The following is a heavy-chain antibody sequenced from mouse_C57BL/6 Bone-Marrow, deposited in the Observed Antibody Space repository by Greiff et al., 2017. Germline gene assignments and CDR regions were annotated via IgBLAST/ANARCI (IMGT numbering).Heavy chain of an antibody. D-gene: IGHD1-1*01. V-gene: IGHV1-52*01. CDR2: IDPSDSET. Sequence: QVQLQQSGAELVRPGSSVKLSCKASGYTFTSYWMHWVKQRPIQGLEWIGNIDPSDSETHYNQKFKDKATLTVDKSSSTAYMQLSSLTSKDSAVYYCARDYYGSSYWYFDVWGTGTTVTVSS. CDR3: ARDYYGSSYWYFDV. J-gene: IGHJ1*03. CDR1: GYTFTSYW.